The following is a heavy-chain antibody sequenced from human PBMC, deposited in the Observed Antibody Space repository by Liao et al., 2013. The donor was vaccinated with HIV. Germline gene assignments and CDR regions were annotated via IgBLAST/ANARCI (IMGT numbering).Heavy chain of an antibody. J-gene: IGHJ4*02. CDR1: GASFSHYY. D-gene: IGHD5-24*01. V-gene: IGHV4-34*01. CDR3: ARVTVGRWLTLRREKLGAY. CDR2: INHSGTA. Sequence: QVQLQQWGAGLLKPSETLSLTCAVSGASFSHYYWSWIRQTPGKGLEWIAEINHSGTATYHPSLESRVTISVDTSRNQFSLNLTSVTAADTAVYYCARVTVGRWLTLRREKLGAYWGPGMLVAVSS.